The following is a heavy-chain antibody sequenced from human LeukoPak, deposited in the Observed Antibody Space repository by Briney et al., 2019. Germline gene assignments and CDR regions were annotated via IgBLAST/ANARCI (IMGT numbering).Heavy chain of an antibody. V-gene: IGHV3-30-3*01. Sequence: GRSLRLSCAASGFTFSSYAMHWVRQAPGKGLEWVAVISYDGSIKYYADSVKGRFTISRDNSKNTLYLQMNSLRAEDTAVYYCAREAADPYFDYWGQGTLVTVSS. CDR1: GFTFSSYA. CDR3: AREAADPYFDY. CDR2: ISYDGSIK. D-gene: IGHD6-13*01. J-gene: IGHJ4*02.